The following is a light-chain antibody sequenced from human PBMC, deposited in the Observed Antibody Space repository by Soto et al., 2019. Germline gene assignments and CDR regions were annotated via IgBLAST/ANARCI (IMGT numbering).Light chain of an antibody. V-gene: IGKV1-5*03. CDR2: KAS. CDR3: QQYTTSPFT. CDR1: QTISSW. J-gene: IGKJ3*01. Sequence: DIQMTQSPSTLSGSVGDRVTITCRASQTISSWLAWYQQKPGKAPKLLIYKASTLKSGVPSRFSGSGSGTEFTLTISRLEPEDFAVYYCQQYTTSPFTFGPGTKVDIK.